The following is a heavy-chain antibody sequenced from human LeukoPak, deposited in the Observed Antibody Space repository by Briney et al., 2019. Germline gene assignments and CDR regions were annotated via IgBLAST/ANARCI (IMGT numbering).Heavy chain of an antibody. J-gene: IGHJ1*01. D-gene: IGHD3-9*01. Sequence: GGSLRLSCAGSGFTFSTYGMNWVRQAPGKGLEWVSGIGPSGDRTHYADSVKGRVTISRDNSKRTMYLQMNSLRAEDTAVYYCANLPSTYYDILTGYSSGGDFQHWGQGTLVTVSS. CDR1: GFTFSTYG. CDR3: ANLPSTYYDILTGYSSGGDFQH. V-gene: IGHV3-23*01. CDR2: IGPSGDRT.